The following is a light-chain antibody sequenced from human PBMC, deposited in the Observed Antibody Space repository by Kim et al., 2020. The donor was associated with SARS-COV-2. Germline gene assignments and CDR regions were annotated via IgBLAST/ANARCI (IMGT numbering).Light chain of an antibody. Sequence: SVSPGERATVSCRASQGVSSNLAWYQQKPGQAPRLLIYGASTRATGIPARFSGSGSGTEFTLTISSLQSEDFAVYYCQQYNNWPFTFGQGTKLEI. CDR1: QGVSSN. CDR3: QQYNNWPFT. CDR2: GAS. J-gene: IGKJ2*01. V-gene: IGKV3-15*01.